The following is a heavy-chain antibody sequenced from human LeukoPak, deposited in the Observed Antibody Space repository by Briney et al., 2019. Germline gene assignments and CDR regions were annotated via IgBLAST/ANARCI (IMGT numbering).Heavy chain of an antibody. CDR3: ARHHQTNGYYFDY. CDR2: IYYSGST. J-gene: IGHJ4*02. CDR1: GGSISSYY. D-gene: IGHD3-16*01. Sequence: PSETLSLTCTVSGGSISSYYWSWIRQPPGKGLEWIGYIYYSGSTNYNPSLKSRVTISVDTSTNQFSLKLISVTAADTAMYYCARHHQTNGYYFDYWGQGAWSPSPQ. V-gene: IGHV4-59*08.